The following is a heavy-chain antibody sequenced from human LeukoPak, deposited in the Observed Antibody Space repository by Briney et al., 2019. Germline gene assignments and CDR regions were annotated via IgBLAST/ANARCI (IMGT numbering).Heavy chain of an antibody. CDR1: GFTFSDAW. D-gene: IGHD6-13*01. CDR2: IKSKNVGGTT. J-gene: IGHJ4*02. V-gene: IGHV3-15*01. CDR3: TAERSSWYHY. Sequence: GGSLRLSCAASGFTFSDAWMSWVRQAPGKGLEWVGRIKSKNVGGTTDYAAPVKGRCTISRDDSKSTVYLQMNSLKSEDTAVYYCTAERSSWYHYWGQGTLVTVSS.